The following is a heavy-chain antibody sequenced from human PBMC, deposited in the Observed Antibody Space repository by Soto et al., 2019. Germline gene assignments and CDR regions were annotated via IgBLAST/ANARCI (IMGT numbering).Heavy chain of an antibody. CDR2: ISYDGSNK. CDR3: AKGSSRITMIRGFDY. CDR1: GFTFSSYG. V-gene: IGHV3-30*18. D-gene: IGHD3-10*01. Sequence: GGSLRLSCAASGFTFSSYGMHWVRQAPGKGLEWVAVISYDGSNKYYADSVKGRFTISRDNSKNTLYLQMNSLRAEDTAVYYCAKGSSRITMIRGFDYWGQGTLVTVSS. J-gene: IGHJ4*02.